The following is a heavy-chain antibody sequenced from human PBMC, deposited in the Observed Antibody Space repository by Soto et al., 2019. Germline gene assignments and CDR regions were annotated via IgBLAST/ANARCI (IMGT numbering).Heavy chain of an antibody. V-gene: IGHV4-4*02. D-gene: IGHD6-13*01. CDR1: GGSISSSNW. CDR3: ARDPRPAYSSSWYDPYYFDY. CDR2: IYHSGST. Sequence: QVQLQESGPGLVKPSGTLSLTCAVSGGSISSSNWWSWVRQPPGKGLEWIGEIYHSGSTNYNPSLKSRVTISVDTSKNQFSLKLSSVTAADTAVYYCARDPRPAYSSSWYDPYYFDYWGQGTLVTVSS. J-gene: IGHJ4*02.